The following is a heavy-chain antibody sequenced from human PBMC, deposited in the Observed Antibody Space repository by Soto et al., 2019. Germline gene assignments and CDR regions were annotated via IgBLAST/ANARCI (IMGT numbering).Heavy chain of an antibody. Sequence: GWSLRPSCAASGFTFSSYSMNCVRQAPAKGLERVSYISRTSKTIYYANTAKDRFTIYRDKAKNSLNLQINSQRDEDTAVYYCAREWTTVTTDYYYYGMDVWGQGT. J-gene: IGHJ6*02. D-gene: IGHD4-4*01. CDR2: ISRTSKTI. V-gene: IGHV3-48*02. CDR3: AREWTTVTTDYYYYGMDV. CDR1: GFTFSSYS.